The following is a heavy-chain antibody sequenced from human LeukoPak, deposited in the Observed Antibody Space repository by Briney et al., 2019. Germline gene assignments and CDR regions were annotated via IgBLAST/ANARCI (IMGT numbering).Heavy chain of an antibody. CDR2: IYSGGST. CDR3: AKDSSGWPTVYMDV. D-gene: IGHD6-19*01. J-gene: IGHJ6*03. Sequence: GGSLRLSCAASEFSVGSNYMTWVRQAPGKGLEWVSLIYSGGSTYYADSVKGRFTISRDNSKNTLYLQMNSLRAEDTAVYYCAKDSSGWPTVYMDVWGKGTTVTVSS. V-gene: IGHV3-66*01. CDR1: EFSVGSNY.